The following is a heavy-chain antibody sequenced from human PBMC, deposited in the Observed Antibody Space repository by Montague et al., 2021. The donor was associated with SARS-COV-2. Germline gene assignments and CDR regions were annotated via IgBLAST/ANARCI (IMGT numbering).Heavy chain of an antibody. V-gene: IGHV4-31*11. Sequence: TLSLTCAVSGGSIRVDGYYWTWIRQRPGKGLEWIGYIYDSGHIYYNPSLESRISLSVDTSKNQFSLTLNSVTAADTAVDFCASAHDHARFSYVDVWGQGTTITVS. CDR2: IYDSGHI. CDR3: ASAHDHARFSYVDV. D-gene: IGHD6-6*01. CDR1: GGSIRVDGYY. J-gene: IGHJ6*02.